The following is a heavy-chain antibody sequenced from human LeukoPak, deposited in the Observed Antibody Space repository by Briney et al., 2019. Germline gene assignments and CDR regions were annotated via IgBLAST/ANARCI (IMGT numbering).Heavy chain of an antibody. CDR3: AKDLSDSSSSAYYYMDV. J-gene: IGHJ6*03. V-gene: IGHV3-48*01. Sequence: PGGSLRLSCAGSGFTFSSYSMNWVRHAPGKGLEWVSYIGHTGSITDYADSVKGRFTISRDNSKNTLYLQMNSLRAEDTAVYYCAKDLSDSSSSAYYYMDVWGKGTTVTVSS. D-gene: IGHD6-6*01. CDR1: GFTFSSYS. CDR2: IGHTGSIT.